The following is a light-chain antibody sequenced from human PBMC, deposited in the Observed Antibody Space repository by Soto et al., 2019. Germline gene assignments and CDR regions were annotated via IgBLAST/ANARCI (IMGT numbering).Light chain of an antibody. Sequence: DIQMTQSPSTLSASVGDRVTITCRATQNINTWLAWYQQKPGKAPKLLIYRASSLESGVPSRFSGRGSATDFTLTISSLQPEDFATYFCLQYNSDFRTFGQGTKVDIK. CDR1: QNINTW. CDR2: RAS. V-gene: IGKV1-5*03. J-gene: IGKJ1*01. CDR3: LQYNSDFRT.